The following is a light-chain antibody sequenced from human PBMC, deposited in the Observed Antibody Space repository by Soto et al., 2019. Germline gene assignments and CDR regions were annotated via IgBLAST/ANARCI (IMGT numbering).Light chain of an antibody. CDR2: EDT. CDR1: SRDVGIYNL. Sequence: QSVLTQPASVSGSPGQSITISCTGTSRDVGIYNLVPWYQLHPGKVPKLIIYEDTKWPSGISSRFSGSESGITAFLTISGLQAEDEADYYCCSYAGSSTYVFGTGTKVTVL. J-gene: IGLJ1*01. V-gene: IGLV2-23*01. CDR3: CSYAGSSTYV.